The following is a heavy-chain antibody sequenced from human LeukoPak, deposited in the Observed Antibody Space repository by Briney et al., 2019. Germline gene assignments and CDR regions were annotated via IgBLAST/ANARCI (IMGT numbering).Heavy chain of an antibody. CDR3: ASGCISCYLDP. CDR2: ISSSRNI. CDR1: RFTFSSYT. J-gene: IGHJ5*02. V-gene: IGHV3-21*01. D-gene: IGHD2-15*01. Sequence: GGSLRLSCAASRFTFSSYTMNWVRQAPGKGLEWVSSISSSRNIDYADSVKGRFTISRDNDKNSLYLQMNSLRAEDTAVYYCASGCISCYLDPWGQGTLVTVSS.